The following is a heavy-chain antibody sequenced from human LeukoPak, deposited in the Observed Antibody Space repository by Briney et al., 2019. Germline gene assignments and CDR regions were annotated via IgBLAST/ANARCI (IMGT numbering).Heavy chain of an antibody. D-gene: IGHD1-26*01. V-gene: IGHV3-33*01. J-gene: IGHJ4*02. Sequence: GGSLRLSCAASGFTFSSYGMHWVRQAPGKGLEWVAVIWYDGSNKYYADSVKGRFTISRDNSKNTLYLQMNSLRAEDTAVYYCARLREVDYSDYWGQGTLVTVSS. CDR1: GFTFSSYG. CDR3: ARLREVDYSDY. CDR2: IWYDGSNK.